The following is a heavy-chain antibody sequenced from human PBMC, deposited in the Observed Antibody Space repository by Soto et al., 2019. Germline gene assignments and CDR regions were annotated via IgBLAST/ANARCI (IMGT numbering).Heavy chain of an antibody. Sequence: PGDSLKISCKGSGYSFTNYWIGWVLQIPGTGLEWMGIIYPGNSNTRYSPSFQGQVTMSADKSISTAYLQWSSLRASDTAIYYCARPSDVGLASCFDYWGQGSQVSVSS. V-gene: IGHV5-51*01. J-gene: IGHJ4*02. CDR3: ARPSDVGLASCFDY. CDR2: IYPGNSNT. CDR1: GYSFTNYW.